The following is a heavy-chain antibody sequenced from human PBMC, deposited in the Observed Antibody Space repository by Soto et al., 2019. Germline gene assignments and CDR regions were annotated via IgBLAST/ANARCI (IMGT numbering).Heavy chain of an antibody. Sequence: QVQLQQSGPGLVKPSETLSLTCTVSGISIDNYYCSWIRQSAGKGLEWIGRIYSSGTTNYNPSLKSRVTMSVDMSKSQFSLHVRSVTAADTAVYYCVRDVGGSGWFAPWGQGTLVTVSS. CDR3: VRDVGGSGWFAP. CDR2: IYSSGTT. J-gene: IGHJ5*02. V-gene: IGHV4-4*07. CDR1: GISIDNYY.